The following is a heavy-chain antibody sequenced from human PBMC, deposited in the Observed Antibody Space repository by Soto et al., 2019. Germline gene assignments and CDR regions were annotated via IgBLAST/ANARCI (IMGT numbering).Heavy chain of an antibody. CDR2: IIPILGIA. CDR1: GGTFSSYT. Sequence: SVKVSCKASGGTFSSYTISCVRQAPGQGLEWMGRIIPILGIANYAQKFQGRVTITADKSTSTAYMELSSLRSEDTAVYYCASSKLYSGGWYFDYWVQGTLVTVSS. CDR3: ASSKLYSGGWYFDY. J-gene: IGHJ4*02. D-gene: IGHD6-19*01. V-gene: IGHV1-69*02.